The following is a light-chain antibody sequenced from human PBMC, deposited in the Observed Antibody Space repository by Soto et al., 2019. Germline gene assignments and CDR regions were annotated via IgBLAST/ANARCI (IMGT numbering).Light chain of an antibody. Sequence: DIQMTQSPSTLSASVGDRVTITCRASQSISSLLAWYQQKPGKAPNLLIYDVSNLGSGVPSRFSGSGSGTEFTLTISSLQPDDFATYYCQEYTSFWYTFGQGTRLELK. V-gene: IGKV1-5*01. CDR3: QEYTSFWYT. J-gene: IGKJ2*01. CDR2: DVS. CDR1: QSISSL.